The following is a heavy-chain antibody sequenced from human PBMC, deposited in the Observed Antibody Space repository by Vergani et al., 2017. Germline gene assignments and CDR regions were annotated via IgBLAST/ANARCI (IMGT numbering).Heavy chain of an antibody. D-gene: IGHD3-22*01. CDR1: GYPFTSYY. Sequence: QVQLVQSGAEVKKPGASVKVSCKASGYPFTSYYMHWVRQAPGQGLEWMGIINPSGGSTSYAQKFQGRVTMTRDTSTSTVYMELSSLRSEDTAVYYCARELIPYITMIVMGTGDYYGMDVWGQGTTVTVSS. V-gene: IGHV1-46*03. J-gene: IGHJ6*02. CDR2: INPSGGST. CDR3: ARELIPYITMIVMGTGDYYGMDV.